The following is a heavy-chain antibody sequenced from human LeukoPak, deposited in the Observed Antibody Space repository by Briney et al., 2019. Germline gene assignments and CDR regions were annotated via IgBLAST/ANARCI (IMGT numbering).Heavy chain of an antibody. D-gene: IGHD3-22*01. V-gene: IGHV3-23*01. CDR3: ARYDSSGYYYWNYFDY. CDR1: GFTFSSYG. CDR2: ISGSGGST. J-gene: IGHJ4*02. Sequence: GGSLRLSCAASGFTFSSYGMSWVRQAPGKGLEWVSAISGSGGSTYYADSVKGRFTISRDNSKNTLYLQMNSLRAEDTAVYYCARYDSSGYYYWNYFDYWGQGTLVTVSS.